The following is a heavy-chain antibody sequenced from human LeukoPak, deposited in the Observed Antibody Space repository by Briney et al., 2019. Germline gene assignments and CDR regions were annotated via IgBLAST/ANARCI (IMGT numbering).Heavy chain of an antibody. D-gene: IGHD3-16*01. Sequence: SGPTLVKPTQTLTLTCTFSGFSLSTSGVGVAWNRQPPGKALEWLALIYGNGVKRYSPSLKSRLTITKDTSKNQVVLTMTNMDPVDTATYYCVHDIPGGEGFQHWGQGTLVTISS. J-gene: IGHJ1*01. CDR3: VHDIPGGEGFQH. CDR1: GFSLSTSGVG. CDR2: IYGNGVK. V-gene: IGHV2-5*01.